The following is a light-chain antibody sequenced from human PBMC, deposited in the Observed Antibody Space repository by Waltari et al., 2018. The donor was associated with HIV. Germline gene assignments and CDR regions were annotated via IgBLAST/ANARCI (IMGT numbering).Light chain of an antibody. CDR2: EVF. CDR1: ASDVGAYNY. J-gene: IGLJ2*01. Sequence: QSALTQPPSASGSPGQSVTISCTGKASDVGAYNYVSWYQQHPGKPPKLIIYEVFKRPSGVPDRFAGSKAGNTASLTGSGLQAEDEAKYYGASYAGRNTLVFGGGTKLTVL. V-gene: IGLV2-8*01. CDR3: ASYAGRNTLV.